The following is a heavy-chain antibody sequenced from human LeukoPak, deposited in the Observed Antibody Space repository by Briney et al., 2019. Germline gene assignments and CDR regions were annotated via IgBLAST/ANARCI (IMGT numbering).Heavy chain of an antibody. V-gene: IGHV1-3*01. J-gene: IGHJ5*02. CDR2: INAGNGNT. D-gene: IGHD3-3*01. Sequence: ASVKVSCKASGYTFTSYAMHWVRQAPGQGLEWMGWINAGNGNTKYSQKFQGRVTITRDTSASTAYMELSSLRSEDTAVYYCARPSMSYYDFWSGYYSRSVWFDPWGQGTLVTVSS. CDR1: GYTFTSYA. CDR3: ARPSMSYYDFWSGYYSRSVWFDP.